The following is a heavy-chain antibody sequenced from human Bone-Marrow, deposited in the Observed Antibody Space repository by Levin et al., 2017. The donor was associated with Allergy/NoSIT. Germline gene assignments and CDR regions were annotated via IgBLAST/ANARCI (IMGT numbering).Heavy chain of an antibody. J-gene: IGHJ4*02. CDR1: GFTFSSYW. CDR3: ARDHSLSAGATFYRY. D-gene: IGHD1-26*01. Sequence: GGSLRLSCAASGFTFSSYWMSWVRQAPGKGLEWVANIKQDGSEKYYVDSVKGRFTISRDNAKNSLYLQMNSLRAEDTAVYYCARDHSLSAGATFYRYWGQGTLVTVSS. V-gene: IGHV3-7*01. CDR2: IKQDGSEK.